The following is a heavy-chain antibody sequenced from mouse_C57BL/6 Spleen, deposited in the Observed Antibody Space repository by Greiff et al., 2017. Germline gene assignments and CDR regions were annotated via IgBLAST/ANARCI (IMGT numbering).Heavy chain of an antibody. CDR3: ARGWLGAY. D-gene: IGHD2-3*01. CDR2: IDPSDSYT. CDR1: GYTFTSYW. Sequence: QVQLQQPGAELVKPGASVKLSCKASGYTFTSYWMQWVKQRPGQGLEWIGEIDPSDSYTNYNQKFKGKATLTVDTSSSTAYMQLSSLTSEDYAVYYCARGWLGAYWGQGTLVTVSA. V-gene: IGHV1-50*01. J-gene: IGHJ3*01.